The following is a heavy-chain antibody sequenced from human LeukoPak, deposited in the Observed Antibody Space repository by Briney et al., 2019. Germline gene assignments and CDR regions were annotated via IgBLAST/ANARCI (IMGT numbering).Heavy chain of an antibody. CDR2: INPRGGST. D-gene: IGHD1-1*01. CDR1: VYTFTSYY. V-gene: IGHV1-46*01. J-gene: IGHJ6*03. Sequence: GASVNVSCKASVYTFTSYYMHWVRQAPGQGLEWMGVINPRGGSTSYAQKFQGRVTMTRDTSTSTGYMELSRLRSDDTAVYYCATCAGDAGTNDGEVYYYYMDVWGKGTTVTVSS. CDR3: ATCAGDAGTNDGEVYYYYMDV.